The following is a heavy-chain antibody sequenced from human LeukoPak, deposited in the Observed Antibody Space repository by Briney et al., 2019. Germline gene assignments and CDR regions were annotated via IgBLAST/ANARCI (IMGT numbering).Heavy chain of an antibody. CDR1: GFTHSRNY. J-gene: IGHJ6*02. Sequence: PGGSLSLSCAASGFTHSRNYMSWVRQAPGKALEWVSVISSGDTTYYADSVKGRFTISRDSSKNKLYLQINSLRAEDTAVYFCARGPRLERHGMDVWGQGTTVTVSS. D-gene: IGHD1-1*01. CDR2: ISSGDTT. CDR3: ARGPRLERHGMDV. V-gene: IGHV3-66*01.